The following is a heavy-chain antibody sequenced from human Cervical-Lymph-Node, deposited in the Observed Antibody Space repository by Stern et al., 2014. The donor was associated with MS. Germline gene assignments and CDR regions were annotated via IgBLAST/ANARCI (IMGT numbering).Heavy chain of an antibody. D-gene: IGHD3-3*01. V-gene: IGHV1-69*09. CDR2: IIPILGIA. CDR3: ARAITIFGANWFDP. CDR1: GGTFSSYT. J-gene: IGHJ5*02. Sequence: QVQLVQSGAEVKKPGSSVKVSCKASGGTFSSYTISWVRQAPGQGLEWMGRIIPILGIANYAQKFQGRVTITADKSTSTAYMELSSLRSEDTAVYYCARAITIFGANWFDPWGQGTLVTVSS.